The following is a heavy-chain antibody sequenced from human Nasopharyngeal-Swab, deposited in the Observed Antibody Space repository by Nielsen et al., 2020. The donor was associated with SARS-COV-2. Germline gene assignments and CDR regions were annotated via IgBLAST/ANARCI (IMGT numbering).Heavy chain of an antibody. V-gene: IGHV3-11*04. CDR2: ISSSGSTI. J-gene: IGHJ4*02. D-gene: IGHD6-19*01. CDR3: ARDTGSGWSFGY. CDR1: GFTFSDYY. Sequence: GESLKISCAASGFTFSDYYMSWIRQAPGKGLEWVSYISSSGSTIYYADSVKGRFTISRDNAKNSLYLQMNSLRAEDTAVYYCARDTGSGWSFGYWGQGTLVTVSS.